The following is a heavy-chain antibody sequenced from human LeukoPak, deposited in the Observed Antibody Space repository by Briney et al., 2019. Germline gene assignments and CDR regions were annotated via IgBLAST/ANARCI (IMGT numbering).Heavy chain of an antibody. CDR2: IRYDGSIK. V-gene: IGHV3-30*02. Sequence: GGSLRLSCAASGFTFSTYGIHWVRQAPGKGLEWVAFIRYDGSIKYYADSVKGRFTISRDNSKNTLYLQMNSLRAEDTAVYYCAKDYGANSIEDGFDIWGQGTMVTVSS. J-gene: IGHJ3*02. CDR3: AKDYGANSIEDGFDI. CDR1: GFTFSTYG. D-gene: IGHD4-23*01.